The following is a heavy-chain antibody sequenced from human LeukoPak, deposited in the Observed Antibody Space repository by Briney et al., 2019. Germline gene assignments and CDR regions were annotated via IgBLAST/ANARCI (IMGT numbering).Heavy chain of an antibody. CDR3: ARTRVGATSPFDS. D-gene: IGHD1-26*01. J-gene: IGHJ4*02. V-gene: IGHV3-48*04. CDR2: ISSTSSTI. Sequence: GGSLRLSCAASGFTFSNAWMNWVRQAPGKGLEWVSYISSTSSTIYYADSVKGRSTISRDNAKNSLYLQMNSLRAEDTAVYYCARTRVGATSPFDSWGQGTLVTVSS. CDR1: GFTFSNAW.